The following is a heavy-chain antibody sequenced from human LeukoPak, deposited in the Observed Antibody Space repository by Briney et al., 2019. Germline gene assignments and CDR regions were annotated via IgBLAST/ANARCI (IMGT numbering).Heavy chain of an antibody. V-gene: IGHV3-74*01. CDR3: VRGCDANCDGLGY. CDR2: IKPDGSGT. J-gene: IGHJ4*02. CDR1: GLTFSNYW. D-gene: IGHD3-10*01. Sequence: GGSLRLSCAVSGLTFSNYWMHWVRQAPGKGLVWVSRIKPDGSGTYYAGSGKGRFTISRDNAKNTLYLQMNSLTVEDTAVYYCVRGCDANCDGLGYWGQGTLVTVSS.